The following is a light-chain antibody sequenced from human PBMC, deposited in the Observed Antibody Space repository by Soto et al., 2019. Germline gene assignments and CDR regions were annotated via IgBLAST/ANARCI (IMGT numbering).Light chain of an antibody. J-gene: IGLJ3*02. Sequence: QSALTQPASVSGSPGQSIILSCTGTSSDIGGYNYVSWYQQHPGKAPKVIIYDVNSRPSGISDRFSGSKSGNTASLTISGLQAEDEADYYCSSYTGDSIFVVFGGGTKLTVL. CDR2: DVN. V-gene: IGLV2-14*01. CDR1: SSDIGGYNY. CDR3: SSYTGDSIFVV.